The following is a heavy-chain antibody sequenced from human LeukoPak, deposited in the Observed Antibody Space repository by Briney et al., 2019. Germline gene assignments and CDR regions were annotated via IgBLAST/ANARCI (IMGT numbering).Heavy chain of an antibody. J-gene: IGHJ4*02. CDR1: GFTFSSYG. CDR2: IWYDGSNK. CDR3: ARGKQWLVGLLDY. D-gene: IGHD6-19*01. Sequence: PGGSLRLSCAASGFTFSSYGMHWVRQAPGKGLEWVAVIWYDGSNKYYADSVKGRFTISRDNSKNTLYLQMNSLRAEDTAVCYCARGKQWLVGLLDYWGQGTLVTVSS. V-gene: IGHV3-33*01.